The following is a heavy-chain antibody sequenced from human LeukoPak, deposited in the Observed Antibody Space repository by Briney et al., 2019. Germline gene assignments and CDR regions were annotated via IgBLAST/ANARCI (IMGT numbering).Heavy chain of an antibody. D-gene: IGHD3-22*01. CDR1: GFTFSNAW. CDR2: IKSKTDGGAT. Sequence: GGSLRLSCAASGFTFSNAWLSWVRQGPGKGLDGIGRIKSKTDGGATDYAAPVKGRFTISRDDSKNTLYLQMNSLKTEDTAVYYCTTVRSPFYYDSGAYYYPKLDYYYYYMDVWGKGTTVIVSS. V-gene: IGHV3-15*01. CDR3: TTVRSPFYYDSGAYYYPKLDYYYYYMDV. J-gene: IGHJ6*03.